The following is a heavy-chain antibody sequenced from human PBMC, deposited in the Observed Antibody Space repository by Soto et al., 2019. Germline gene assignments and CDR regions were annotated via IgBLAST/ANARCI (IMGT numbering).Heavy chain of an antibody. D-gene: IGHD6-13*01. CDR2: INHSGST. V-gene: IGHV4-34*01. J-gene: IGHJ4*02. CDR1: GGSFSGYY. Sequence: QVQLQQWGAGLLKPSETLSLTCAVYGGSFSGYYWSWIRQPPGKGLEWIGEINHSGSTNYNPSLKSRVTISVDTSKNQFSLKLSSVTAADTAVYYCARGRRPYSSSLIFDYWGQGTLVTVSS. CDR3: ARGRRPYSSSLIFDY.